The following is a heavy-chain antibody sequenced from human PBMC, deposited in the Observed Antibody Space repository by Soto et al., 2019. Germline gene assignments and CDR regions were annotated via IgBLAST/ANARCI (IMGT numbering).Heavy chain of an antibody. J-gene: IGHJ4*02. CDR2: FDPEDGET. Sequence: ASVKVSCKVSGYTLTELSMHWVRQAPGKGLEWMGGFDPEDGETIYAQKFQGRVTMTEDTSTDTAYMELSSLRSEDTAVYYCATVGITMIPYYFDYWGQGTLVTVSS. V-gene: IGHV1-24*01. CDR3: ATVGITMIPYYFDY. CDR1: GYTLTELS. D-gene: IGHD3-22*01.